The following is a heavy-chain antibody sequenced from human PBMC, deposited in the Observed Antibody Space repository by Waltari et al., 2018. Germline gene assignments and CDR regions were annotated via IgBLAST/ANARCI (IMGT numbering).Heavy chain of an antibody. CDR2: ISYDGSNK. CDR3: ARGRKYSGNIDI. Sequence: QVQLVESGGGVVQPGRSLRLSCAASGFTFSSYAMHWVRQAPGKGLEWVAVISYDGSNKYYADSVKGRFTISRDNSKNTLYLQMNSLRAEDTAVYYCARGRKYSGNIDIWGQGTMVTVSS. V-gene: IGHV3-30-3*01. J-gene: IGHJ3*02. CDR1: GFTFSSYA. D-gene: IGHD6-6*01.